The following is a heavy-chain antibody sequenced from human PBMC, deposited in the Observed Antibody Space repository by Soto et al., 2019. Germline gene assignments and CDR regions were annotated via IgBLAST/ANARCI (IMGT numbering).Heavy chain of an antibody. D-gene: IGHD3-16*02. CDR3: ARNRRMITFRGVIVLGY. J-gene: IGHJ4*02. Sequence: ASVKVSCKASGYTFTGYYMHWVRQAPGQGLEWMGWINPNSGGTNYAQKFQGRVTMTRDTSISTAYMELSRLRSDDTAVYYCARNRRMITFRGVIVLGYWGQGTLVTVSS. CDR1: GYTFTGYY. V-gene: IGHV1-2*02. CDR2: INPNSGGT.